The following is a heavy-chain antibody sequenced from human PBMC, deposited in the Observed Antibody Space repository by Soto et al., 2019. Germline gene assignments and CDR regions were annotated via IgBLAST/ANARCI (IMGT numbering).Heavy chain of an antibody. D-gene: IGHD3-10*01. CDR1: GYTFTSYG. Sequence: ASVKVSCKASGYTFTSYGISWVRQAPGQGLEWMGWISAYNGNTNYAQKLQGRVTMTTDTSTSTAYMELRSLRSDDTAVYYCARRYGSGSQYNWFDPWGKGTLVTVSS. CDR2: ISAYNGNT. J-gene: IGHJ5*02. CDR3: ARRYGSGSQYNWFDP. V-gene: IGHV1-18*01.